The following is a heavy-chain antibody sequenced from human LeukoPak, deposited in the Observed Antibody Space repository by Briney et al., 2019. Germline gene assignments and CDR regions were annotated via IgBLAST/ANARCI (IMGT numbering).Heavy chain of an antibody. CDR1: GFTFSSYE. CDR2: ISSSGSTI. J-gene: IGHJ6*04. V-gene: IGHV3-48*03. D-gene: IGHD3-10*02. CDR3: AELGITMIGGV. Sequence: GGSLRLSCAASGFTFSSYEMNWVRQAPGKGLEWVSYISSSGSTIYYADSVKGRFTISRDDAKNSLYLQMNSLRAKDTAVYYCAELGITMIGGVWGKGTTVTISS.